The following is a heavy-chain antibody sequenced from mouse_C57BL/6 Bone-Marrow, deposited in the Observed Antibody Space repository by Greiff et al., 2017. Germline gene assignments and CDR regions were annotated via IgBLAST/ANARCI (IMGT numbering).Heavy chain of an antibody. CDR2: IYPTSGRT. J-gene: IGHJ2*01. D-gene: IGHD4-1*01. V-gene: IGHV1-55*01. CDR1: GYTFTSYW. Sequence: VQLQQPGAELVKPGASVKMSCKASGYTFTSYWITWVKQRPGQGLEWIGDIYPTSGRTNYNEKFKSQAILTVNTSSNTAYMQLSSLTSEDSAVFYYASSSALGRSIDYWGQGTTLTVSS. CDR3: ASSSALGRSIDY.